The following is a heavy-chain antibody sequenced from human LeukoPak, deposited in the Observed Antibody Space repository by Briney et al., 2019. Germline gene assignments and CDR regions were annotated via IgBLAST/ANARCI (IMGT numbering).Heavy chain of an antibody. Sequence: GGSLRLSCAASGFTFSSYAMSWVRQAPGKGLEWVSAISGSGGTTYYVDSVKGRFTISRDNSKHTLYLRMNTLRAEDTAVYYCAKGETVAGEFQHWGQGTLVTVSS. CDR2: ISGSGGTT. CDR1: GFTFSSYA. V-gene: IGHV3-23*01. CDR3: AKGETVAGEFQH. D-gene: IGHD6-19*01. J-gene: IGHJ1*01.